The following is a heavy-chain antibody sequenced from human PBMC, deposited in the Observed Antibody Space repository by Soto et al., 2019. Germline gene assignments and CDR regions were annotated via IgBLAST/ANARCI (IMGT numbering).Heavy chain of an antibody. Sequence: ASVKVSCKASGYTFTSYDINWVRQATGQGLEWMGWMNPNSGNTGYAQKFQGRVTMTRNTSISTAYMELSSLRSEDTAVYYCARGSSIAARDAFDISGQGTMVTVSS. CDR2: MNPNSGNT. J-gene: IGHJ3*02. V-gene: IGHV1-8*01. CDR1: GYTFTSYD. D-gene: IGHD6-6*01. CDR3: ARGSSIAARDAFDI.